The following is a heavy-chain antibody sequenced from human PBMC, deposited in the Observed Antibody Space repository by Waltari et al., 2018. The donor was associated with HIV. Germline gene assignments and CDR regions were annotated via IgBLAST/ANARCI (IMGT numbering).Heavy chain of an antibody. CDR2: IKSKSHGGTT. CDR3: TTSMGGSYYGRDY. D-gene: IGHD1-26*01. CDR1: RFTFSSAW. J-gene: IGHJ4*02. V-gene: IGHV3-15*01. Sequence: EVQLVESGGGLVKPGGSLKLSCAASRFTFSSAWLCWVRQAPGKGLEWVGRIKSKSHGGTTDYAAPVKGRFTISRDDSKDTLYLQMNSLKTEDTAVYYCTTSMGGSYYGRDYWGQGTLVTVSS.